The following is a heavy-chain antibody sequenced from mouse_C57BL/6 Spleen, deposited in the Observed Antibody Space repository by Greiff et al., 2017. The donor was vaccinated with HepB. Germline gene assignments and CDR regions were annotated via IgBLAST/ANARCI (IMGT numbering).Heavy chain of an antibody. J-gene: IGHJ4*01. CDR2: INPNNGGT. D-gene: IGHD2-1*01. CDR3: ARGEDLLQAMDY. Sequence: VQLQQSGPELVKPGASVKIPCKASGYTFTDYNMDWVKQSHGKSLEWIGDINPNNGGTIYNQKFKGKATLTVDKSSSTAYMELRSLTSEDTAVYYCARGEDLLQAMDYWGQGTSVTVAS. CDR1: GYTFTDYN. V-gene: IGHV1-18*01.